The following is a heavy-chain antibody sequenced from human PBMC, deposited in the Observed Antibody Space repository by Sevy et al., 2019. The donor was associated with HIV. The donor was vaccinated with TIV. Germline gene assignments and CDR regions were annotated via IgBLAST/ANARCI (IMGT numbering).Heavy chain of an antibody. D-gene: IGHD6-19*01. CDR1: GFTFSSYA. J-gene: IGHJ4*02. Sequence: GGSLRLSCAASGFTFSSYAMSWVRQAPGKGLEWVSAISGSGGSTYYADSVKGRFTISRDNSKNTLYLQMNSLRAEDTAVYYCAKVRTGSGWLDHFDYWGQGTLVTVSS. V-gene: IGHV3-23*01. CDR3: AKVRTGSGWLDHFDY. CDR2: ISGSGGST.